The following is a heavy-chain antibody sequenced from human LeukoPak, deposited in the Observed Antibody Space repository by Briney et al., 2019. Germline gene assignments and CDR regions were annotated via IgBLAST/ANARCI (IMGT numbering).Heavy chain of an antibody. J-gene: IGHJ5*02. CDR3: AAPYTSSWFDL. D-gene: IGHD6-13*01. Sequence: GASVKVSFKASGFTFTSRSAVQGVRQARGQRLEWIGWIVVDSDNTNYAENFQERVTITRDMSASTSYMELSSLRSEDTAVYFCAAPYTSSWFDLWGQGTLVTVSS. V-gene: IGHV1-58*01. CDR1: GFTFTSRSA. CDR2: IVVDSDNT.